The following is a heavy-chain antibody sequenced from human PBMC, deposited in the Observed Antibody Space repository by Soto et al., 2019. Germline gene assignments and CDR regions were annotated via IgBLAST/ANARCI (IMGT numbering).Heavy chain of an antibody. Sequence: EVQLVESGGGLVQPGRSLRLSCAAAGFTFDDYAMHWVRQAPGKGLEWVSGISWNSGSIGYADSVKGRFTISRDNAKNSLYLQMNSLRAEDTALYYCAKSLPVPNRDYGKSTYFDYCGQGTLVTVSS. CDR3: AKSLPVPNRDYGKSTYFDY. CDR1: GFTFDDYA. D-gene: IGHD4-17*01. J-gene: IGHJ4*02. CDR2: ISWNSGSI. V-gene: IGHV3-9*01.